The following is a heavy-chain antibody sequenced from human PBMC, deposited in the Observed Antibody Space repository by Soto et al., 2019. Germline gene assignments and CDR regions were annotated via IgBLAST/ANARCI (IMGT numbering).Heavy chain of an antibody. CDR1: GFTFSDAW. V-gene: IGHV3-15*01. CDR3: TTELWPIAVLARSIGYFNP. Sequence: GYLRHSYAASGFTFSDAWMSWVRQAPGKGLDWVGRIKSKSDGGTTEYAAPVRGRFTISRDDSKNTLYLQMNSLKTEDTAVYYFTTELWPIAVLARSIGYFNPWGHG. D-gene: IGHD6-6*01. J-gene: IGHJ2*01. CDR2: IKSKSDGGTT.